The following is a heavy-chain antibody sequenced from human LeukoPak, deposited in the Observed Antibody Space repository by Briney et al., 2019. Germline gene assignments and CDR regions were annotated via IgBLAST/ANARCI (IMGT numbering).Heavy chain of an antibody. J-gene: IGHJ5*02. D-gene: IGHD2-2*01. CDR2: INHSGST. V-gene: IGHV4-34*01. CDR1: GGPFSGYY. CDR3: AREGIVVVPAAKDWFDP. Sequence: SETLSLTCAVYGGPFSGYYWSWIRQPPGKGLEWIGEINHSGSTNYNPSLKSRVTISVDTSKNQFSLKLSSVTAADTAVYYCAREGIVVVPAAKDWFDPWGQGTLVTVSS.